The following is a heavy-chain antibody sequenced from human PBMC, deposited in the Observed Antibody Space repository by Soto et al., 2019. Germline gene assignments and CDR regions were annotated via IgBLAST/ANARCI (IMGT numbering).Heavy chain of an antibody. Sequence: EVQLVESGGGLVQPGGSLKLCCAASGFTFSGSAMHWVRKASGKGLEWVGRIRSKTNNYATEYAASVKGRFTISRDDSKNTAYLQMNSLKTEDTAVYYCNRMTSDYWGQGTLVTVSS. CDR1: GFTFSGSA. CDR2: IRSKTNNYAT. J-gene: IGHJ4*02. D-gene: IGHD4-17*01. V-gene: IGHV3-73*02. CDR3: NRMTSDY.